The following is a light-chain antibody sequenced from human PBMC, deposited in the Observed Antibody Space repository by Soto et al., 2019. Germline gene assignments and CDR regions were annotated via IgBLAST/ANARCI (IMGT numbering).Light chain of an antibody. CDR3: QQLNSYPLT. Sequence: IQFTQSPSFLSASVGDRDTIHCRASQDISDYLAWYQQRPGKAPKLLIYAASTLQSGVPSRFSGSGSGTEFTLTISSLQPEDFATYSCQQLNSYPLTFGGGTKVDI. CDR1: QDISDY. J-gene: IGKJ4*01. CDR2: AAS. V-gene: IGKV1-9*01.